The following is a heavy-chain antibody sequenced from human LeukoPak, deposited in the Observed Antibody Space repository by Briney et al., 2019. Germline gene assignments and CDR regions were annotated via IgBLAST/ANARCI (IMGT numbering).Heavy chain of an antibody. Sequence: SETLSLTCTVSGDSISPHYWSWIRQSPGRGLEWIGYIYYSGRTEYSPSLRSRVTISVDTSKNHFSLKLTPLTVADTAVYYCARGPTSSGFEYWGQGTLVTVSS. CDR1: GDSISPHY. V-gene: IGHV4-59*11. CDR3: ARGPTSSGFEY. D-gene: IGHD3-10*01. CDR2: IYYSGRT. J-gene: IGHJ4*02.